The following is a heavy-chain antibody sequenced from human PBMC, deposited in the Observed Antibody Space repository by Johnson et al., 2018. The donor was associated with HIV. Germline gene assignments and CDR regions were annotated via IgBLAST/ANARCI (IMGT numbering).Heavy chain of an antibody. Sequence: VQLVESGGGVVQPGRSLRLSCAASGFSFITYTMHWVRPAPGKGLEWVALISYDGSNKYYADSVKGRFTISRDNSKNTLYLQMNSLRAEDTAVYYCARDMSIWGQGTMVTVSS. CDR2: ISYDGSNK. V-gene: IGHV3-30-3*01. CDR1: GFSFITYT. J-gene: IGHJ3*02. D-gene: IGHD3-10*02. CDR3: ARDMSI.